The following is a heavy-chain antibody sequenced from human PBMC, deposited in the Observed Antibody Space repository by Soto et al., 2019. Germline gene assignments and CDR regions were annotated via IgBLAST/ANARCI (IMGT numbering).Heavy chain of an antibody. CDR3: ARGGMVIIPTATAFEY. Sequence: PSQTLSLTCTVSAGSISTYYWRWIRQPAGKGLEWIGRIYASGSTNYKPSLKSRVTMSVGTSKNQFSLKLSSVTAADPAVYYCARGGMVIIPTATAFEYWGQGTLVTVSS. CDR2: IYASGST. V-gene: IGHV4-4*07. CDR1: AGSISTYY. D-gene: IGHD2-2*01. J-gene: IGHJ4*02.